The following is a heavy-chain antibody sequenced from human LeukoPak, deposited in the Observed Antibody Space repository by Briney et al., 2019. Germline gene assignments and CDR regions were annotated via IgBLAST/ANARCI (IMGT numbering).Heavy chain of an antibody. CDR3: AGNYYYDSSGYGY. D-gene: IGHD3-22*01. V-gene: IGHV4-34*01. CDR2: INHSGST. Sequence: SETLSLTCAVYGGSFSGYYWSWIRQPPGKGLEWIGEINHSGSTNYNPSLKSRVTISVDTSKNQFSLKLSSVTAADTAVYYCAGNYYYDSSGYGYWGQGTLVTVSS. J-gene: IGHJ4*02. CDR1: GGSFSGYY.